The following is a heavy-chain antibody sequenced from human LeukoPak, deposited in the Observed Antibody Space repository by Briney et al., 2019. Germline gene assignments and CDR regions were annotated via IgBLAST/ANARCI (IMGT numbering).Heavy chain of an antibody. J-gene: IGHJ6*02. D-gene: IGHD3-10*01. CDR1: GFTFSSYA. CDR3: ARGSGSHYYYGMDV. CDR2: ISYDGSNK. Sequence: GGSLRLSCAASGFTFSSYAMHWVRQAPGKGLEWVAVISYDGSNKYYADSVKGRFTISRDNSKNTLYLQMNSLRAEDTAVYYCARGSGSHYYYGMDVWGQGTTVTVSS. V-gene: IGHV3-30-3*01.